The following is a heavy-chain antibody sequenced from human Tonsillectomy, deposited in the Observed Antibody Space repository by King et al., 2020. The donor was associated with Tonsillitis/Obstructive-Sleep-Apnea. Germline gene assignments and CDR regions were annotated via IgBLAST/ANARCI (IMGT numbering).Heavy chain of an antibody. D-gene: IGHD6-13*01. J-gene: IGHJ4*02. CDR2: ISYDGRDE. CDR3: ARDQYGTIAAASPDF. V-gene: IGHV3-30*01. CDR1: GFRFSSYA. Sequence: VQLVESGGGVVQPGRSLRLSCAASGFRFSSYAMHWVRQAPGKGLEWVAVISYDGRDEYYAESVKGRFTISRDNSKNTLYLQVISLRVQDTAVYYCARDQYGTIAAASPDFWGQGTLVTVSS.